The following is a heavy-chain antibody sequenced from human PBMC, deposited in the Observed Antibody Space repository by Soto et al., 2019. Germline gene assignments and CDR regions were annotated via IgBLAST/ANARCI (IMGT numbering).Heavy chain of an antibody. V-gene: IGHV4-59*01. CDR1: GGPISSYY. CDR3: GSIPRGPSFGGFEH. CDR2: ITHSGST. D-gene: IGHD3-16*01. Sequence: QVQLQESGPGLVKPSETLSLACTVSGGPISSYYCGWFRQTPGTGLEGIGYITHSGSTKYNPSLECRVTVLIDASRQQFSLKLSSVTAADMGVYYGGSIPRGPSFGGFEHWGQGSLVVVSS. J-gene: IGHJ4*02.